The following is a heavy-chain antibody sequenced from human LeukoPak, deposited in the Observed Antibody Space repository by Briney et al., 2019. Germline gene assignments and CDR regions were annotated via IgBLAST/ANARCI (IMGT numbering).Heavy chain of an antibody. Sequence: ASVKVSCKASGYTFTSYAMHWVRQAPGQRLEWMGWISAYNGNTNYAQKLQGRVTMTTDTSTSTAYMELRSLRSDDTAVYYCARGVVPAAQQKGFDPWGQGTLVTVSS. D-gene: IGHD2-2*01. CDR2: ISAYNGNT. V-gene: IGHV1-18*01. CDR1: GYTFTSYA. CDR3: ARGVVPAAQQKGFDP. J-gene: IGHJ5*02.